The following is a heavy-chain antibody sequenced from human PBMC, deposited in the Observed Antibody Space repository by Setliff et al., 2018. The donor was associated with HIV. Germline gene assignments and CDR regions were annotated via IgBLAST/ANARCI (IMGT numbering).Heavy chain of an antibody. V-gene: IGHV4-31*03. Sequence: PSETLSLTCTVSGISISSGGYYWSWVRQLPGKGLEWIGYIYYSGSAYYNPSLQNRVTVSVDAPKNQFSLKQSSLTAADTAMYYCAMAVADKGVCYLDYWGRGTLVTVSS. J-gene: IGHJ4*02. CDR3: AMAVADKGVCYLDY. CDR1: GISISSGGYY. D-gene: IGHD6-19*01. CDR2: IYYSGSA.